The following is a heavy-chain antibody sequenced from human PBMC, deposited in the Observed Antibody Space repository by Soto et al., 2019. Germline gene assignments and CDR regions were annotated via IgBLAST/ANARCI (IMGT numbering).Heavy chain of an antibody. CDR1: GYTFTSYG. V-gene: IGHV1-18*01. D-gene: IGHD3-3*01. CDR3: ARDTGYDFWSGYSPYGMDV. CDR2: ISAYNVNT. J-gene: IGHJ6*02. Sequence: QVQLVQSGAEVKKPGASVKVSCKASGYTFTSYGISWVRQAPGQGLEGMGWISAYNVNTNYAQRLKGRVTMTTDTSTSTAYMELRSLRSDDTAVYYCARDTGYDFWSGYSPYGMDVWGQGTTVTVSS.